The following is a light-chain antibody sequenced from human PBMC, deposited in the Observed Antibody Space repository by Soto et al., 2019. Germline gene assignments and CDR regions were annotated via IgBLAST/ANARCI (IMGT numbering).Light chain of an antibody. CDR3: HQRSNWPPDT. CDR1: QSIATY. Sequence: EIVLTQSPSTLSLSPGERATLSCRASQSIATYLGWYQQKPGQAPRLLIYGASTRATGVPARFSGSGSGTDFTLTISSLEPEDFAVYYCHQRSNWPPDTFGQGTRLEI. V-gene: IGKV3-11*01. CDR2: GAS. J-gene: IGKJ5*01.